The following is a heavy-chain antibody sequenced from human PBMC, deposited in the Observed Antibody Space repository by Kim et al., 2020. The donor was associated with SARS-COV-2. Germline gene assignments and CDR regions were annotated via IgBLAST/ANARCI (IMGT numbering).Heavy chain of an antibody. D-gene: IGHD6-13*01. CDR3: AKESASIAAAGTGSYYYGMDV. Sequence: RFTISRDNSKNTLYLQMNSLRAEDTAVYYCAKESASIAAAGTGSYYYGMDVWGQGTTVTVSS. J-gene: IGHJ6*02. V-gene: IGHV3-23*01.